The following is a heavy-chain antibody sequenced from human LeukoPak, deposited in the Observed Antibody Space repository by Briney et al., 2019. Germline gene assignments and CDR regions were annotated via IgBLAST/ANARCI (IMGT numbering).Heavy chain of an antibody. Sequence: SETLSLTCTVSGGSISIYYWNWIRQPAGKGLEYIGRIHTSESTNYNPSLKSRVTVSVDTSKKQFSLILRSVTAADTAIYYRARVTWAAGLDVWGKGTTVTVSS. J-gene: IGHJ6*03. D-gene: IGHD6-13*01. CDR3: ARVTWAAGLDV. CDR1: GGSISIYY. CDR2: IHTSEST. V-gene: IGHV4-4*07.